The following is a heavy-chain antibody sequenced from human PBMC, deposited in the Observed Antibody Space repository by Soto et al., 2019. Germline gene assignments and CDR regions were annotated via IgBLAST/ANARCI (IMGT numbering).Heavy chain of an antibody. CDR3: ARGGGSFDP. CDR1: GFTLSGYW. CDR2: INKDGSDK. V-gene: IGHV3-7*04. D-gene: IGHD3-16*01. J-gene: IGHJ5*02. Sequence: EVQLVESGGGLVQPGGSLRLTCAASGFTLSGYWMSWVRQAPGKGLEWVANINKDGSDKRYVDSVKGRFTISRDNAKNLLYLQMNGLRAEDTAVYYCARGGGSFDPWGQGTLVTVSS.